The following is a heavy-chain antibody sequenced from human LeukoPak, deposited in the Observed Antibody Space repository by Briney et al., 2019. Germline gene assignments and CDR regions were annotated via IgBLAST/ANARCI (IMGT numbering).Heavy chain of an antibody. CDR2: INAGNGNT. CDR3: ARDLLEFGGWFDF. V-gene: IGHV1-3*01. J-gene: IGHJ5*01. Sequence: VASVKVSCKASGYTFINYAIHWVRQAPGQRCEWRGRINAGNGNTKYSQKFQGRVIFTRDTSATTAYMEVTSLTSEDTAVYYCARDLLEFGGWFDFWGQGTPVTVSS. D-gene: IGHD3-3*01. CDR1: GYTFINYA.